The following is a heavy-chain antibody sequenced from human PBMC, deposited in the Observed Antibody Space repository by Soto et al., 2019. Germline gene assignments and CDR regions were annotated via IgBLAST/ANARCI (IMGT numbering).Heavy chain of an antibody. CDR1: GFTFSSYA. V-gene: IGHV3-23*01. Sequence: GGSLRLSCAASGFTFSSYAMSWVRQAPGKGLEWVSAISGSGGSTYYADSVKGRLTISRDNSKNTLYLQMNSLRAEDTAVYYCAKATSTVVTHGKDYWGQGTLVTVSS. CDR3: AKATSTVVTHGKDY. CDR2: ISGSGGST. D-gene: IGHD4-17*01. J-gene: IGHJ4*02.